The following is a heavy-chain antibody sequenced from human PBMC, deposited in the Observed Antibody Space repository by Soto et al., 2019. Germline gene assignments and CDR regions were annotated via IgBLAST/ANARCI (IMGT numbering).Heavy chain of an antibody. J-gene: IGHJ4*02. Sequence: SETLSLTCTVSGGSTSSGDYYWIWIRQPRGKELEWIGYVYYSGSNNYNPSLKSLVTISVDTSKNQFSLKLSSVTAADTAVYYCATHRRPGSGNWYGVYSWGLGTLVTVSS. V-gene: IGHV4-61*08. CDR3: ATHRRPGSGNWYGVYS. CDR1: GGSTSSGDYY. D-gene: IGHD6-13*01. CDR2: VYYSGSN.